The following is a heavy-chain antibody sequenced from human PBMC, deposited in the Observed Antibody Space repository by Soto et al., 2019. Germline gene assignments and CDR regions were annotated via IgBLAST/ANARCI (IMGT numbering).Heavy chain of an antibody. CDR2: ISSSSSYI. CDR1: GFTFSSYS. J-gene: IGHJ4*02. CDR3: ARREDIVATMLDY. D-gene: IGHD5-12*01. Sequence: EVQLVESGGGLVKPGGSLRLSCAASGFTFSSYSMNWVRQAPGKGLEWVSSISSSSSYIYYADSVKGRFTISRDNAKNSLYLQMNSLRAEDTAVYYCARREDIVATMLDYWGQETLVTVSS. V-gene: IGHV3-21*01.